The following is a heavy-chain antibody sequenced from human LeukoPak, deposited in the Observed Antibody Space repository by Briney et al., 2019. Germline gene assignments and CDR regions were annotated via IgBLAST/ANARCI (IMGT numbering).Heavy chain of an antibody. CDR1: GGTFSSYA. CDR3: ARTHSNQPESYYYYGLDV. V-gene: IGHV1-69*13. J-gene: IGHJ6*02. Sequence: SVKVPCKASGGTFSSYAISWVRQAPGQGLEWMGGIIPIFGTANYAQKFQGRVTITADESTSTVYMEMSSLRFEDTAVYYCARTHSNQPESYYYYGLDVWGQGTTVTVSS. CDR2: IIPIFGTA. D-gene: IGHD1-14*01.